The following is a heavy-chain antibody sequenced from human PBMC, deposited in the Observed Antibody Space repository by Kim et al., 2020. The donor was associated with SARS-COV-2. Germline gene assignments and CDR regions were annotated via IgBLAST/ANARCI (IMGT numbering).Heavy chain of an antibody. V-gene: IGHV3-23*01. CDR1: GFTFSSYA. CDR3: AADRIHFDH. J-gene: IGHJ4*02. CDR2: ISGSGTHK. Sequence: GGSLRLSCAASGFTFSSYAMIWVRQAPGKGLEWVSIISGSGTHKNYTAFVKGRFIIFRNNSKNMEYLQMNNLSAEDTAVYYCAADRIHFDHGGQGTLVTVSS. D-gene: IGHD2-15*01.